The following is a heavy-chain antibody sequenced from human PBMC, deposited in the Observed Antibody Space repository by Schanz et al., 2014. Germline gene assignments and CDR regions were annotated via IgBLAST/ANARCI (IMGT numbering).Heavy chain of an antibody. CDR3: ASLVPRGYYLDD. Sequence: QVQLQQWGAGLLKPSETLSLTCAVDGGSFSGYSWSWIRQSADKWLEWIGEINHSANTTYNPTRKSRVTISGDKSTKQLSLRLSTVTAAAAAVYLSASLVPRGYYLDDWGKGTLVTVSS. CDR2: INHSANT. D-gene: IGHD3-10*01. V-gene: IGHV4-34*01. CDR1: GGSFSGYS. J-gene: IGHJ4*03.